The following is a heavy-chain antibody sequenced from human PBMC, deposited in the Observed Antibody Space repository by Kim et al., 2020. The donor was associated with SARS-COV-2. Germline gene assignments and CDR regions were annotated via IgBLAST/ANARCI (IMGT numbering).Heavy chain of an antibody. V-gene: IGHV3-15*01. CDR2: IKSKTDGGTT. CDR1: GFTFSNAW. Sequence: GGSLRRSCAASGFTFSNAWMSWVRQAPGKGLEWVGRIKSKTDGGTTDYAASVKGRFTISRDDSKNTLYLQMNSLQTEDTAVYYCTTDGSYYYYGMDVWGQGTTVTVSS. CDR3: TTDGSYYYYGMDV. D-gene: IGHD2-15*01. J-gene: IGHJ6*02.